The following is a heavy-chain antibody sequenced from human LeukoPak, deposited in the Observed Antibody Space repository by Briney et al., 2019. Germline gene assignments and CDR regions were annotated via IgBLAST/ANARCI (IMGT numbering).Heavy chain of an antibody. CDR1: GLTVSSNY. CDR2: IYDSGTT. V-gene: IGHV3-53*01. D-gene: IGHD2-21*02. CDR3: ASPPVVVTAWFDY. Sequence: GGSLRLSCATSGLTVSSNYMSWVRQAPGKGLEWVSVIYDSGTTYYADSVKGRFTISRDNSKNTLYLQMNSLRAEDTAVYYCASPPVVVTAWFDYWGQGTLVTVSS. J-gene: IGHJ4*02.